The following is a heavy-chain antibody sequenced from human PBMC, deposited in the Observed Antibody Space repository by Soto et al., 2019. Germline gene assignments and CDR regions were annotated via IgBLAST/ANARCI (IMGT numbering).Heavy chain of an antibody. D-gene: IGHD3-10*01. CDR2: ISAYNGNT. CDR3: ARDVLLWFGETQDGAYGMDV. CDR1: GYTFTSYG. J-gene: IGHJ6*02. V-gene: IGHV1-18*04. Sequence: GASVKVSCKASGYTFTSYGISWVRQAPGQGXEWMGWISAYNGNTNYAQKLQGRVTMTTDTSTSTAYMELRSLRSDDTAVYYCARDVLLWFGETQDGAYGMDVWGQGTTVTVSS.